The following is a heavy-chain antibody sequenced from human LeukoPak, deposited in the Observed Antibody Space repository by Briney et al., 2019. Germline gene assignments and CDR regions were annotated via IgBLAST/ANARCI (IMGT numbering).Heavy chain of an antibody. CDR1: GVSISSYH. D-gene: IGHD3-16*02. V-gene: IGHV4-4*07. CDR3: ARSRLGELSLFDY. J-gene: IGHJ4*02. CDR2: IYTSGST. Sequence: SETLSLTCTVSGVSISSYHWSWIRQPAGKGLEWIGRIYTSGSTNYNPSLKSRVTMSVDTSKNQFSLKLSSVTAADTAVYYCARSRLGELSLFDYWGRGTLVTVSS.